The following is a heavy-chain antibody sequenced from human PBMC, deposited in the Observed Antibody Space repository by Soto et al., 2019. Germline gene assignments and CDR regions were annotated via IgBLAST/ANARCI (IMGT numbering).Heavy chain of an antibody. Sequence: HPGGSLRLSCAASGFTFSSYAMHWVRQAPGKGLEWVAVISYDGSNKYYADSVKGRFTISRDNSKNTLYLQMNSLRAEDTAVYYCARSLSVRGNYYYGMDVWGQGTTVTVSS. CDR2: ISYDGSNK. V-gene: IGHV3-30-3*01. J-gene: IGHJ6*02. CDR1: GFTFSSYA. CDR3: ARSLSVRGNYYYGMDV. D-gene: IGHD6-6*01.